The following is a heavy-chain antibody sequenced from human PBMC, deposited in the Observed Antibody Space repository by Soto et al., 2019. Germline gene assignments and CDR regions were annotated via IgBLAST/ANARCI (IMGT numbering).Heavy chain of an antibody. J-gene: IGHJ4*02. Sequence: PSETLSLTCTVSGDSISSGSYYWSWIRQPPGKGLEWIAYVYYSGSPNYNPSLKSRVTMSVDTSKNQFSLKLSSVTAADTAIYYCAHILSGSQFNYWGQGTPVTVS. D-gene: IGHD3-9*01. CDR3: AHILSGSQFNY. V-gene: IGHV4-61*01. CDR1: GDSISSGSYY. CDR2: VYYSGSP.